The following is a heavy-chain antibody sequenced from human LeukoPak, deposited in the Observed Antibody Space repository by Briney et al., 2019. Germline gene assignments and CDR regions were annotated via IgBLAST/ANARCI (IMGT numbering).Heavy chain of an antibody. CDR2: IYTSGST. J-gene: IGHJ6*03. CDR3: ASYQQLENYYYMDV. CDR1: GGSISSGSYY. V-gene: IGHV4-61*02. D-gene: IGHD6-13*01. Sequence: SETLSLTCTVSGGSISSGSYYWSWIRQPAGKGLEWIGRIYTSGSTNYNPSLKSRVTISVDTSKNQFPLKLSSVTAADTAVYYCASYQQLENYYYMDVWGKGTTVTVSS.